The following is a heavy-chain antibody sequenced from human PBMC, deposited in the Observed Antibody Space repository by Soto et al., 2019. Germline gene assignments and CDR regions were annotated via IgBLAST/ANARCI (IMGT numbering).Heavy chain of an antibody. D-gene: IGHD6-19*01. CDR3: ARVYGIAVAGTLDY. V-gene: IGHV3-48*01. CDR1: GFTFSSYS. Sequence: EVQLVESGGGLVQPGGSLRLSCAASGFTFSSYSMNWVRQAPGKGLEWVSYISSSSSTIYYADSVKGRFTISRDNAKNTLCLQMNGRGAEETAVYYCARVYGIAVAGTLDYWGQGTLVTVSS. J-gene: IGHJ4*02. CDR2: ISSSSSTI.